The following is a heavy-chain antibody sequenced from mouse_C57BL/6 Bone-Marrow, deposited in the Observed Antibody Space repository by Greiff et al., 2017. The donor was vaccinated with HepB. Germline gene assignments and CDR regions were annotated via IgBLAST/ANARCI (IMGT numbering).Heavy chain of an antibody. CDR1: GYAFTNYL. D-gene: IGHD1-1*01. CDR2: INPGSGGT. J-gene: IGHJ1*03. V-gene: IGHV1-54*01. Sequence: QVQLQQSGAELVRPGTSVKVSCKASGYAFTNYLIEWVKQRPGQGLEWIGVINPGSGGTNYNEKFKGKATLTADKSSSTAYMQLSSLTSEDSAVYVCATYYGSSPYWYFDVWGTGTTVTVSS. CDR3: ATYYGSSPYWYFDV.